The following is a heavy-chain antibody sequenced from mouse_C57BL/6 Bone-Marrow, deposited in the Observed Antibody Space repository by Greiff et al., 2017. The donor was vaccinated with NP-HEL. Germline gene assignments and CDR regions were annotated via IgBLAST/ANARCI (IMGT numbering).Heavy chain of an antibody. CDR1: GFTFSSYT. Sequence: EVQRVESGGGLVKPGGSLKLSCAASGFTFSSYTMSWVRQTPEKRLEWVATISGGGGNTYYPDSVKGRFTISRDNAKNTLSLQMSSLRSEDTALYYCARPVWLRQDWYFDVWGTGTTVTVSS. V-gene: IGHV5-9*01. CDR3: ARPVWLRQDWYFDV. D-gene: IGHD2-2*01. J-gene: IGHJ1*03. CDR2: ISGGGGNT.